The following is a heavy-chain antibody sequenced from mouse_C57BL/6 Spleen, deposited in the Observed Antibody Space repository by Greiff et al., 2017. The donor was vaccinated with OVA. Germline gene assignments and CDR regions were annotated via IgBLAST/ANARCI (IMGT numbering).Heavy chain of an antibody. J-gene: IGHJ2*01. D-gene: IGHD2-12*01. CDR1: GYTFTSYW. Sequence: QVQLQQPGAELVRPGSSVKLSCKASGYTFTSYWMQWVKQRPIQGLEWIGNIYPSDGETHYNQKFKDKATLTVDKSSSTAYMQLSSLTSEDSAVYCCARDDDYFDYWGKGTTLTVSS. CDR2: IYPSDGET. V-gene: IGHV1-52*01. CDR3: ARDDDYFDY.